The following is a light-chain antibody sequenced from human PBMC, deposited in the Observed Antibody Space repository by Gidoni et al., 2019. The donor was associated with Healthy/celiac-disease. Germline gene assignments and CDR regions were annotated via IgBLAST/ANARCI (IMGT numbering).Light chain of an antibody. V-gene: IGKV3-15*01. CDR3: QQYNTWPLT. CDR1: QRVSSN. J-gene: IGKJ4*01. Sequence: EIVMTQSPATLSVSPGERANLSCRASQRVSSNLAWYQQKPGQAPRLLIYGASTRATGIPARFSGSGSGTEFTLTISSLQSEDFAVYYCQQYNTWPLTFGGGTRVEIK. CDR2: GAS.